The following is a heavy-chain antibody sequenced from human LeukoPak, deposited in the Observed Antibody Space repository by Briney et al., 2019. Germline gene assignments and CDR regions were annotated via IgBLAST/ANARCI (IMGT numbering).Heavy chain of an antibody. D-gene: IGHD6-13*01. CDR1: GFTFSSYA. CDR3: AKDLSIAAAVRYFDL. J-gene: IGHJ2*01. CDR2: ISDDGRHN. V-gene: IGHV3-30*04. Sequence: GGSLRLSCAASGFTFSSYAMSWVRQAPGKGLEWVAVISDDGRHNYYADSVKGRFTISRDNSKNTLYLQMNSLRAEDTAVYYCAKDLSIAAAVRYFDLWGRGTLVTVSS.